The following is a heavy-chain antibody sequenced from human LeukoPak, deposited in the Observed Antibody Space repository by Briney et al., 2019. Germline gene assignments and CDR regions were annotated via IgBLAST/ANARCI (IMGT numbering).Heavy chain of an antibody. J-gene: IGHJ4*02. Sequence: SETLSLTCTVSGGSISDYYWSWIRRPPGKGLEWIGYIYYSGTTSYNPSLKSRVTISVDTSKNQISLRLSSVTAADTAVYYCASESVALAGIDYWGQGALVTVSS. CDR2: IYYSGTT. V-gene: IGHV4-59*08. CDR3: ASESVALAGIDY. D-gene: IGHD6-19*01. CDR1: GGSISDYY.